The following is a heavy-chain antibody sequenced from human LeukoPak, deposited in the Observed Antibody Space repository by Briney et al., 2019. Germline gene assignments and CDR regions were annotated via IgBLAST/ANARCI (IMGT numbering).Heavy chain of an antibody. V-gene: IGHV3-23*01. D-gene: IGHD2-15*01. CDR2: ITSSGGSA. Sequence: PGGSLRLSCAASGFTFSSYAMNWVRQAPGKGLEWVSTITSSGGSAYYADSVKDRFTISRDNSKNTLYLQMNSLRAEDTAVYYCAKAGAVVVVAAKYFDYWGQGTLVTVSS. CDR1: GFTFSSYA. J-gene: IGHJ4*02. CDR3: AKAGAVVVVAAKYFDY.